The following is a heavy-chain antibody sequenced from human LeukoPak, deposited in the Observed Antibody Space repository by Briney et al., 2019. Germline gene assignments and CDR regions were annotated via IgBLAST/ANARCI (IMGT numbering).Heavy chain of an antibody. CDR2: ISSSSSYI. Sequence: GGSLRLSCAASGFTFSSYSMNWVRQAPGKGLEWVSSISSSSSYIYYADSVKGRFTISRDNAKNSLYLQMNSLRAEDTAVYYCARARIAVAGTLDYWGQGTLVTVSS. CDR3: ARARIAVAGTLDY. J-gene: IGHJ4*02. CDR1: GFTFSSYS. D-gene: IGHD6-19*01. V-gene: IGHV3-21*01.